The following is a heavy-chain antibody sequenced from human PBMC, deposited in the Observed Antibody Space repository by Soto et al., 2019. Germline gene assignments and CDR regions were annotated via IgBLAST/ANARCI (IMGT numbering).Heavy chain of an antibody. CDR3: ATVLIGATRHPDSDS. CDR2: IYYDGST. CDR1: GGSINNNNYY. D-gene: IGHD2-15*01. Sequence: SETLSLTCTVSGGSINNNNYYWAWILQPPGKGLSLISSIYYDGSTYYNSSLKSRVTISRDTSKNHFSLRLTSMTAADTAVYYCATVLIGATRHPDSDSWGQGTLVTVSS. V-gene: IGHV4-39*02. J-gene: IGHJ4*02.